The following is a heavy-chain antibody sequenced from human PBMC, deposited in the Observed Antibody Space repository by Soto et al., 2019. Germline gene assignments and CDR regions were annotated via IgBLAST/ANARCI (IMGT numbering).Heavy chain of an antibody. CDR3: ARFSAFTNTYTTFYYFDF. D-gene: IGHD3-16*01. CDR1: GASISNSY. V-gene: IGHV4-59*01. Sequence: SETLSLTCTVSGASISNSYWSWIRQPLGKGLEWIGYIFYSGSTNYNPSLKSRLTILLDTSKNQFSLKLRSVTAADTAVYYCARFSAFTNTYTTFYYFDFWGQGTLVTVSS. J-gene: IGHJ4*02. CDR2: IFYSGST.